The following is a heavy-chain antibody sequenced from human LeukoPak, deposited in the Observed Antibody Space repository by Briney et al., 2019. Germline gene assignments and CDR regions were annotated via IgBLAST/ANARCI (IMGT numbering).Heavy chain of an antibody. D-gene: IGHD2-15*01. J-gene: IGHJ4*02. CDR3: AREDVVVVAATLDY. CDR1: GYTFTGYY. V-gene: IGHV1-2*02. CDR2: INPNSGGT. Sequence: ASVTVSFTASGYTFTGYYMHWVRQAPGQGLEWMGWINPNSGGTNYAQKFQGRVTMTRDTSISTAYMELSRLRSDDTAVYYCAREDVVVVAATLDYWGQGTLVTVSS.